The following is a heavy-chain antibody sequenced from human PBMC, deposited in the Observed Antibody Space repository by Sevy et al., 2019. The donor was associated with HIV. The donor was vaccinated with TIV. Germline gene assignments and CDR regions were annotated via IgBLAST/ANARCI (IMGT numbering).Heavy chain of an antibody. CDR1: GYTFTSYG. D-gene: IGHD2-2*01. V-gene: IGHV1-18*04. J-gene: IGHJ6*03. Sequence: GPVKVSCKASGYTFTSYGISWVRQAPRQGLERRGWISAYNGNTNYAQKLQGRVTMTTDTSTSTAYMELRSLRSDDTAVYYCARTSSTGYYYYYMDVWGKGTTVTVSS. CDR3: ARTSSTGYYYYYMDV. CDR2: ISAYNGNT.